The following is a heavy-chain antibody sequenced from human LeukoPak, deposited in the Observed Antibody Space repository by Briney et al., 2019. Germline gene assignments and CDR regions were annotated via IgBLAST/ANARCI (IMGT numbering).Heavy chain of an antibody. CDR2: ISSSSSYI. CDR1: GFTFSSYS. J-gene: IGHJ4*02. V-gene: IGHV3-21*01. D-gene: IGHD1-26*01. CDR3: ARDPPEVGATPHYDY. Sequence: GGSLRLSCAASGFTFSSYSMNWVRQAPGKGLEWVSSISSSSSYIYYADSVKGRFTISRDNAKNSLYLQMNSLRAEDTAVYYCARDPPEVGATPHYDYRGQGTLVTVSS.